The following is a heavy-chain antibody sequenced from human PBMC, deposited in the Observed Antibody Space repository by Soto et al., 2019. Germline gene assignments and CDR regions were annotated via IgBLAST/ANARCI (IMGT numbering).Heavy chain of an antibody. CDR2: MNPNSGNT. V-gene: IGHV1-8*01. CDR3: ARGIRVLLWFGELLPRYSSDY. D-gene: IGHD3-10*01. Sequence: QGFQRMGWMNPNSGNTGYAQKFQGRVTMTRNTSISTAYMELSSLRSEDTAVYYCARGIRVLLWFGELLPRYSSDYWGQGPLVTLSS. J-gene: IGHJ4*02.